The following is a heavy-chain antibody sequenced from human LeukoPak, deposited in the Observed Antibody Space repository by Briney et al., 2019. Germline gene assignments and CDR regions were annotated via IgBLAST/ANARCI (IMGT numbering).Heavy chain of an antibody. Sequence: PSETLSHTCTVSGDSISSSSYYWGWIRQPPGKGLEWIGSIYYSGSTYYNPSLKSRVTISVDTSKNQFSLNLSSVTAADTAVYYCARRGRGYYMDVWGKGTTVTVSS. CDR1: GDSISSSSYY. V-gene: IGHV4-39*01. J-gene: IGHJ6*03. CDR2: IYYSGST. D-gene: IGHD3-10*01. CDR3: ARRGRGYYMDV.